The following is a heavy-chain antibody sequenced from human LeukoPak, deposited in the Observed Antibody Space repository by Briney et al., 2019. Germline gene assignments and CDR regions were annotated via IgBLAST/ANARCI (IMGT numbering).Heavy chain of an antibody. V-gene: IGHV4-59*01. Sequence: PGETLSLTCTVSGGSISSYYWSWIRQPPGKGLEWIGYIYYSGSTNYNPFLKSRVTISVDKYKHKFSLKLSFVTPAATDVYDCARASQPLYSYGTTNLFDYWGQGTLVTVSS. J-gene: IGHJ4*02. D-gene: IGHD5-18*01. CDR1: GGSISSYY. CDR2: IYYSGST. CDR3: ARASQPLYSYGTTNLFDY.